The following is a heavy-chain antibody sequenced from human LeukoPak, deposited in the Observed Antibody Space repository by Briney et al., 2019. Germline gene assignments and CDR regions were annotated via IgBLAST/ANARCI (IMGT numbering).Heavy chain of an antibody. J-gene: IGHJ4*02. Sequence: GGSLRLSCAASGFTFNTYTMNWVRQAPGKGLEWVSSITASSTAIYSVDSVKGRFTVSRDSSKNTLYLQMNSLRAEDTAVYYCAKDGALYPFFFDFWGRGILVTVSS. CDR1: GFTFNTYT. D-gene: IGHD3-16*01. CDR3: AKDGALYPFFFDF. V-gene: IGHV3-23*01. CDR2: ITASSTAI.